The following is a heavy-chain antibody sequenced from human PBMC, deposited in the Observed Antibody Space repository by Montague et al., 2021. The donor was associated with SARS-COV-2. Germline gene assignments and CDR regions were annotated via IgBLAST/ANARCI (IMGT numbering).Heavy chain of an antibody. CDR1: GGSFSTYS. J-gene: IGHJ4*02. D-gene: IGHD5-18*01. Sequence: SETLSLTCVVYGGSFSTYSWSWIRQPPGKGLEWIGEINHSGSTNYNPSLKSRVTISADTSKKQFSLMLNSVAAADTAVYYCARGGGYSYGALDYWGQGTLVTVSS. CDR2: INHSGST. V-gene: IGHV4-34*01. CDR3: ARGGGYSYGALDY.